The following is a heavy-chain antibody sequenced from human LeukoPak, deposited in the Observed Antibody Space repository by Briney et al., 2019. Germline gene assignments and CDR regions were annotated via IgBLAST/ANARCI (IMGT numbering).Heavy chain of an antibody. CDR1: GFTFSSYW. V-gene: IGHV3-7*01. D-gene: IGHD5-24*01. CDR2: IKQDGSEK. J-gene: IGHJ6*03. CDR3: ARDGVATITPNDYYYYMDV. Sequence: GGSLRLSCAASGFTFSSYWMSWVRQAPGKGLEWVANIKQDGSEKYYVDSVKGRFTISRDNAKNSLYLQMNSLRAEDTAVYYCARDGVATITPNDYYYYMDVWGKGTTVTVSS.